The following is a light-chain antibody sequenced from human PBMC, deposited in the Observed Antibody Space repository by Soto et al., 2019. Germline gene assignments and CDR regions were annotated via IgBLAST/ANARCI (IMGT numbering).Light chain of an antibody. V-gene: IGLV1-44*01. Sequence: QSVLTQPPSASGTPGQRVTISCSGSSSKIGGNTVNWYQQVPGMAPKLLIYGNDRRPSGVPDRFSGSKSGTSASLAISGLQSEDEADYYCVAWDDSVKGPVFGGGTKLTVL. CDR1: SSKIGGNT. J-gene: IGLJ2*01. CDR3: VAWDDSVKGPV. CDR2: GND.